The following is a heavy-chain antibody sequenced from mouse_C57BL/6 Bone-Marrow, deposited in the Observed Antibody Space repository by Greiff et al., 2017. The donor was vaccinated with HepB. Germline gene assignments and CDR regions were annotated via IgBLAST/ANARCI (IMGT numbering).Heavy chain of an antibody. CDR2: INPNYGTT. J-gene: IGHJ2*01. V-gene: IGHV1-39*01. Sequence: VQLHQSGPELVKPGASVKISCKASGYSFPDYNMNWVKQSNGKSLEWIGVINPNYGTTSYNQKFKGNATLTVDQSSSTAYMQLNSLTSEDSAVYYCAREGVTTVVATHYFDYWGQGTTLTVSS. CDR1: GYSFPDYN. CDR3: AREGVTTVVATHYFDY. D-gene: IGHD1-1*01.